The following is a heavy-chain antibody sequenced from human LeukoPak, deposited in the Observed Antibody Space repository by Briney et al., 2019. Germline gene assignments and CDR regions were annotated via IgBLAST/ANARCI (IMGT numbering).Heavy chain of an antibody. V-gene: IGHV4-4*07. D-gene: IGHD1-7*01. CDR1: DGSISYYY. CDR3: ARWHMNSQDV. Sequence: SETLSLTCTVSDGSISYYYWSWIRQPAGKGLEWIGRIYVGGSTNYSPSLKSRASMSLDKSKNQLSLKLISVSAADTAVYYCARWHMNSQDVWGRGTAVTVS. CDR2: IYVGGST. J-gene: IGHJ6*02.